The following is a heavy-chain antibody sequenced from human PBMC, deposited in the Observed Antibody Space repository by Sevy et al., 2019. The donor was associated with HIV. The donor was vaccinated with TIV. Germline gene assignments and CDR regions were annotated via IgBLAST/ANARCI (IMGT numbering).Heavy chain of an antibody. Sequence: GGSLRLSCSASGFSFDNYVMNWFRRAPGKGLEWVGFFSSKLYGGTTEYAASVKGRFTISRDDSKSIAYLQMNSLKTEDSGVYYCSRDRYGSQSYAADHWGQGTLVTVSS. V-gene: IGHV3-49*03. CDR3: SRDRYGSQSYAADH. CDR2: FSSKLYGGTT. J-gene: IGHJ5*02. D-gene: IGHD3-10*01. CDR1: GFSFDNYV.